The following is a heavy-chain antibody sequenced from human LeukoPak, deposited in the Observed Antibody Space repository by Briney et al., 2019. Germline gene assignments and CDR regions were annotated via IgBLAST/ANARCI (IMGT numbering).Heavy chain of an antibody. CDR3: ARDFPWELALDYYYGMDV. J-gene: IGHJ6*02. V-gene: IGHV3-21*01. Sequence: PGGSLRLSCAASGFTFSSYSMNWVRQAPGKGLEWVSSISSSSSYIYYADSVKGRFTISRDNAKNSLYLQMNSLRAKDTAVYYCARDFPWELALDYYYGMDVWGQGTTVTVSS. D-gene: IGHD1-26*01. CDR1: GFTFSSYS. CDR2: ISSSSSYI.